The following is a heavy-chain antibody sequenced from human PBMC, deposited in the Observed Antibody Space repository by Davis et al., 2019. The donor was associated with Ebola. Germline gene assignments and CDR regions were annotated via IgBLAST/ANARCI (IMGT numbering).Heavy chain of an antibody. CDR3: ARDALGETAPLDY. V-gene: IGHV3-30*03. D-gene: IGHD2-15*01. CDR2: ISDDGTNK. J-gene: IGHJ4*02. Sequence: GGSLRLSCAASGFNFSNYGMHWVRQAPGKGLEWVAFISDDGTNKYYADSVKGRFTISRDNSKNTVYLQMNSLRTGDTAVYYCARDALGETAPLDYWGQGTLVIVSS. CDR1: GFNFSNYG.